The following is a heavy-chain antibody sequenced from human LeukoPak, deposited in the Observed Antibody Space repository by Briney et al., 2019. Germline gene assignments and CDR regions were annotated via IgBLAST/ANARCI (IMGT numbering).Heavy chain of an antibody. J-gene: IGHJ4*02. CDR1: GYTFTSYG. Sequence: GASVKVSCKASGYTFTSYGISWVRQAPGQGLEWMGWISAYNGNTNYAQKLQGRVTITTDTSTSTAYMELRSLRSDDTAVYYCARGYYAFWSGYYSPFDYWGQGTLVTVSS. D-gene: IGHD3-3*01. V-gene: IGHV1-18*01. CDR3: ARGYYAFWSGYYSPFDY. CDR2: ISAYNGNT.